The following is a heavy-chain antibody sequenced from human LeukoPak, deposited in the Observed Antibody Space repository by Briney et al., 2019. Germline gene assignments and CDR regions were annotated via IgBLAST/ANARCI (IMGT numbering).Heavy chain of an antibody. J-gene: IGHJ4*02. CDR3: ARGDYGGDYFDY. D-gene: IGHD4-23*01. CDR2: ISSGSTYT. CDR1: GFTFGTYR. V-gene: IGHV3-21*05. Sequence: GGSLRLSCVGTGFTFGTYRMNWVRQAPGKRLEWVSYISSGSTYTNYADSVEGRFTISRDNAKNSLYLQMNSLRAEDTAVYYCARGDYGGDYFDYWGQGTLVTVSS.